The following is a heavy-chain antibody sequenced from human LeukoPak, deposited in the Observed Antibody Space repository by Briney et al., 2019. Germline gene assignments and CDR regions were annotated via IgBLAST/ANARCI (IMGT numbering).Heavy chain of an antibody. CDR3: ARGEGTGVASYYRY. CDR2: ITGGGGST. D-gene: IGHD6-19*01. Sequence: GGSLRLSCAASGFTFSSYAMSWVRQAPGKGLEWVSTITGGGGSTYYADSVKGRVAISRENSRNMLYLQVNSLRAKDTAVYYCARGEGTGVASYYRYWGQGTLVIVSS. CDR1: GFTFSSYA. V-gene: IGHV3-23*01. J-gene: IGHJ4*02.